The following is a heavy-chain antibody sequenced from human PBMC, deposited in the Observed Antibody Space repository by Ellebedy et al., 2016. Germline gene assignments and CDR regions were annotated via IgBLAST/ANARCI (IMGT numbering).Heavy chain of an antibody. CDR3: ARGNAEPGPEPLDY. D-gene: IGHD1-14*01. CDR2: LYSGGST. CDR1: GFIVSSNY. J-gene: IGHJ4*02. V-gene: IGHV3-66*01. Sequence: GGSLRLSCAASGFIVSSNYMSWVRQAPGKGLEWVSVLYSGGSTYYADSVKGRFTISRDNSKNTLFLQMNSLRAEDTAVYFCARGNAEPGPEPLDYWGQGTLVTVSS.